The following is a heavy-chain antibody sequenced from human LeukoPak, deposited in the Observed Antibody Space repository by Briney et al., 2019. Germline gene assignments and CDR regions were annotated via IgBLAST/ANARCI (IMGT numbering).Heavy chain of an antibody. CDR1: GYTFTGYY. CDR2: INPNSGGT. J-gene: IGHJ4*02. V-gene: IGHV1-2*02. Sequence: GASVKVSCKASGYTFTGYYMHWVRQAPGQGLEWMGWINPNSGGTNYAQKFQGRVTMIRDTSISTAYMELSRLRSDDTAVYYCARGSISRIGVGYYFDYWGQGTLVTVSS. CDR3: ARGSISRIGVGYYFDY. D-gene: IGHD2-21*01.